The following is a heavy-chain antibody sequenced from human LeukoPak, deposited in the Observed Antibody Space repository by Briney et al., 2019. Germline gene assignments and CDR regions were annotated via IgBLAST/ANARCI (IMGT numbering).Heavy chain of an antibody. D-gene: IGHD4-11*01. V-gene: IGHV3-74*01. Sequence: AGGSLRLSCAASGFTFNQYWMHWVRQALGAGLEWVSRLKTDGSRTNYADSVKGRFTISRDNARNTVYLQMNSLRAEDAAVYYCSRDHPGSNSLDYWGQGTLVTVSS. CDR3: SRDHPGSNSLDY. CDR2: LKTDGSRT. CDR1: GFTFNQYW. J-gene: IGHJ4*02.